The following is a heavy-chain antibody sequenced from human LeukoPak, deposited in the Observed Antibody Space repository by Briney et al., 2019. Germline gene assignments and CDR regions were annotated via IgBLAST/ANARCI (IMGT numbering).Heavy chain of an antibody. CDR1: GGSISSYY. V-gene: IGHV4-59*01. D-gene: IGHD3-10*01. Sequence: SETLSLTCTVSGGSISSYYWSWIRQPPGKGLEWIGYIYYSGSTNYNPSLKSRVTISVDTSKNQFSLKLSSVTAADTAVYYCARDYYGSGSYYFDYWGQGNLVTVSS. CDR3: ARDYYGSGSYYFDY. J-gene: IGHJ4*02. CDR2: IYYSGST.